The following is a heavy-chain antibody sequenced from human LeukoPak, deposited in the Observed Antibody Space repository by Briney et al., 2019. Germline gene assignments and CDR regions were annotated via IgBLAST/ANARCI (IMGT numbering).Heavy chain of an antibody. D-gene: IGHD3-10*01. CDR3: ARVDNMVRGIIAY. V-gene: IGHV3-23*01. J-gene: IGHJ4*02. CDR1: GFSFDNFG. Sequence: PGGSLRLSCAASGFSFDNFGMTWVRQAAGKGLECVSRISASGHSTTYADSVKGRITISRDNSKNTLFLQVHSLRDDDTAVYYCARVDNMVRGIIAYWGQGTLVTVSS. CDR2: ISASGHST.